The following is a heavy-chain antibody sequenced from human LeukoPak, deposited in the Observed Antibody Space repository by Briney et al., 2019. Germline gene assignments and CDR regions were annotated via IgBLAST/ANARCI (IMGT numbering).Heavy chain of an antibody. V-gene: IGHV3-48*02. CDR2: ISSSSSTI. J-gene: IGHJ5*02. CDR1: GFTFSSYS. D-gene: IGHD3-10*01. Sequence: GGSLRLSCAASGFTFSSYSMNWVRQAPGKGLEWASYISSSSSTIYYADSVKGRFTISRDNAKNSLYLQMNSLRDEDTAVYHCARDQKKRVTMVRGQDWFDPCVQGTLVTVSS. CDR3: ARDQKKRVTMVRGQDWFDP.